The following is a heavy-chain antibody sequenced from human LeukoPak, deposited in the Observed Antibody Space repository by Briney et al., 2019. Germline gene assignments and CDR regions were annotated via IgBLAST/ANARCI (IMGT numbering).Heavy chain of an antibody. D-gene: IGHD6-6*01. V-gene: IGHV3-23*01. Sequence: GGSLRLSCAASGFTFSSYAMSWVRQAPGKGLEWVSAISGSGGSTYYADSVKGRFTISRDNSKNTLYLQMNSLRAEDTAVHYCAKEGGQLVDFYYYYGMDVWSQGTTVTVSS. CDR3: AKEGGQLVDFYYYYGMDV. CDR1: GFTFSSYA. J-gene: IGHJ6*02. CDR2: ISGSGGST.